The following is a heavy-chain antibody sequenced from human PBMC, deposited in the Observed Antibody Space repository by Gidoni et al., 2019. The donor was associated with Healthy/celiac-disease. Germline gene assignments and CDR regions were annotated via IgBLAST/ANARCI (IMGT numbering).Heavy chain of an antibody. V-gene: IGHV3-7*01. CDR3: ARELERGYSYGLIDY. J-gene: IGHJ4*02. CDR2: IKKGGSEK. D-gene: IGHD5-18*01. CDR1: VFTFRSYW. Sequence: VQLVESGGGLVQPGGSLRLSCSASVFTFRSYWMSWVRQAPGKGLEWVANIKKGGSEKYYVDAVKGRFTISRDNAKNSLYLQMNSLRAEDTAVYYGARELERGYSYGLIDYWGQGTLVTVSS.